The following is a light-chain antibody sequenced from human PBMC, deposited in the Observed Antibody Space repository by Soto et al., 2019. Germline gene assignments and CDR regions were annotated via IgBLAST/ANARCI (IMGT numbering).Light chain of an antibody. J-gene: IGKJ4*01. Sequence: EIVMTQSPATLSVSPGERATLSCRASQSVSSNLAWYQQKPGQAPRLLIYGASTRAPDIPARFSGSRSGTEFTLTISSLQSEDFAVYYCQQYNNWPLTFGGGTKVEIK. CDR1: QSVSSN. CDR3: QQYNNWPLT. V-gene: IGKV3-15*01. CDR2: GAS.